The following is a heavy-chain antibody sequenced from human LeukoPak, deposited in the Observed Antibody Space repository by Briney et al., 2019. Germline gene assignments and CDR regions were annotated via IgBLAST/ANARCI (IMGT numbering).Heavy chain of an antibody. V-gene: IGHV1-69*04. CDR2: IIPILGIA. D-gene: IGHD2-15*01. CDR1: GGTFSSYA. CDR3: NAATVSSTSSSFDY. Sequence: GASVKVSCKASGGTFSSYAISWVRHAPGQGLEWMGRIIPILGIANYAQKFQGRVTITADKSTSTAYMELSSLRSEDTAVYYCNAATVSSTSSSFDYWGQGTLVTVSS. J-gene: IGHJ4*02.